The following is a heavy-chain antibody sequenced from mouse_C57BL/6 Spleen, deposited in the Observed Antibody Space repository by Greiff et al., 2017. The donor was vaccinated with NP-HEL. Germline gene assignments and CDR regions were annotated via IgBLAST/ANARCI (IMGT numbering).Heavy chain of an antibody. CDR3: ARLSGYGSSYGAMDY. CDR1: GFSLTSYG. D-gene: IGHD1-1*01. Sequence: VKLQESGPGLVQPSQSLSITCTVSGFSLTSYGVHWVRQSPGKGLEWLGVIWSGGSTDYNAAFISRLSISKDNSKSQVFFKMNSLQADDTAIYYCARLSGYGSSYGAMDYWGQGTSVTVSS. CDR2: IWSGGST. V-gene: IGHV2-2*01. J-gene: IGHJ4*01.